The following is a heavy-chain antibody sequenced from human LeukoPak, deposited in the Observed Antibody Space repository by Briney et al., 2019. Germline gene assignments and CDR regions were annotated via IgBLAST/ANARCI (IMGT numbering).Heavy chain of an antibody. J-gene: IGHJ2*01. V-gene: IGHV4-59*08. Sequence: SQTLSLTCTVSGGSISSYYWSWIRQPPGKGLEWIGYIYYSGSTNYNPSLKSRVTISVDTSKNQFSLKLSSVTAADTAVYYCATQNYYDSSGPTAYWYFDLWGRGTLVTVSS. CDR1: GGSISSYY. D-gene: IGHD3-22*01. CDR2: IYYSGST. CDR3: ATQNYYDSSGPTAYWYFDL.